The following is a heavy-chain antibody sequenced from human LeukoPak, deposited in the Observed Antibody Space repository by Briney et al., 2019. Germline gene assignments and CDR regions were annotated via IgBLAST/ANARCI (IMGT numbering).Heavy chain of an antibody. CDR3: ARGDLGHSSGWFLDY. Sequence: GGSLRLSCAASGFIVSRNYTSWVRQAPGKGLEGVSVIYSGGSTYYADPVKGRFSISRDNSKNMLYLQMNSLRAEDTAVYYCARGDLGHSSGWFLDYWGQGILVTVSS. V-gene: IGHV3-53*01. D-gene: IGHD6-19*01. CDR1: GFIVSRNY. CDR2: IYSGGST. J-gene: IGHJ4*02.